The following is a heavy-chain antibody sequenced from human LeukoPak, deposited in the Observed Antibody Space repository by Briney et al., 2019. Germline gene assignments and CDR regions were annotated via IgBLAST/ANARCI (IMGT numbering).Heavy chain of an antibody. CDR1: GGSIREYY. D-gene: IGHD3-10*01. Sequence: SETLSLTCSVSGGSIREYYWSWLRQAPGKGLEWIGHIYSTGSTYYNPSLESRVTISIDTSKNQFSLTVSSVTAADTAVYFCATDFGSESDQFEYWGQGTLVAVSS. CDR2: IYSTGST. J-gene: IGHJ4*02. CDR3: ATDFGSESDQFEY. V-gene: IGHV4-59*01.